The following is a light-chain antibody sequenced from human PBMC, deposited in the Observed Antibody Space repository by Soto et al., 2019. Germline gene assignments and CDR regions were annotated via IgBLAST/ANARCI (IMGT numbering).Light chain of an antibody. CDR3: QQSYTTPWT. CDR1: QSISSY. CDR2: AAS. J-gene: IGKJ1*01. Sequence: DIKMTQSPSSLSASVGDRVTITCRASQSISSYLNWYQQKPGKDPKLLIYAASSLHSGVPSRFSGSGSGTDFTLTISSLQPEDFATYYCQQSYTTPWTSGQGTKVEIK. V-gene: IGKV1-39*01.